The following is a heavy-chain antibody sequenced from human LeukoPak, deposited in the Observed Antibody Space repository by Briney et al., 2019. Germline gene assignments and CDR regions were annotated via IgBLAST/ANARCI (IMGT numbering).Heavy chain of an antibody. Sequence: GGSLRLSCAASGFTFSTYWMSWVRQAPGKGLEWVANIKPDGSEKHYVDSVKGRFTISRDNAKNSLYLQMNSLRAEDTAVYYCTTALRGYSLNDYWGQGTLVTVSS. V-gene: IGHV3-7*01. CDR1: GFTFSTYW. CDR3: TTALRGYSLNDY. J-gene: IGHJ4*02. D-gene: IGHD5-18*01. CDR2: IKPDGSEK.